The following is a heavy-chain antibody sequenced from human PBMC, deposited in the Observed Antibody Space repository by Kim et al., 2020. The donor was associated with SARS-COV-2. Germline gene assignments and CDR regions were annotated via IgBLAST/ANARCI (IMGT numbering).Heavy chain of an antibody. CDR1: GGSISSYY. J-gene: IGHJ6*02. Sequence: SETLSLTCTVSGGSISSYYWSWIRQPAGKGLEWIGRIYTSGSTNYNPSLKSRVTMSVDTSKNQFSLKLSSVTAADTAVYYCARDLVDDFWSGYQYYYYGMDVWGPGTTVTVSS. CDR3: ARDLVDDFWSGYQYYYYGMDV. D-gene: IGHD3-3*01. V-gene: IGHV4-4*07. CDR2: IYTSGST.